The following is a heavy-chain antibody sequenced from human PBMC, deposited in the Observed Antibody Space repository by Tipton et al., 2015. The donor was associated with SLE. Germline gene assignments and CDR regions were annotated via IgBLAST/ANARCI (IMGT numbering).Heavy chain of an antibody. CDR3: ARVLRSGGSFDYFDY. Sequence: TLSLTCAVYGSSFSGYYWTWIRQAPRRGLEWIGDINHSGSTNYNPSLKSRVTISVDTSKNHFSLKLISVTAADTATYYCARVLRSGGSFDYFDYWGQGTLVTVSS. CDR1: GSSFSGYY. V-gene: IGHV4-34*01. CDR2: INHSGST. J-gene: IGHJ4*02. D-gene: IGHD2-15*01.